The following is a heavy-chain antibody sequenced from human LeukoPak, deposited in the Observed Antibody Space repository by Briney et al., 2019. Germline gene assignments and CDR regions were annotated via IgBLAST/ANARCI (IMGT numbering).Heavy chain of an antibody. D-gene: IGHD2-2*01. Sequence: SETLSLTCAVPGGSISSSNWWSWVRQPPGKGLEWIGEIYHSGSTNYNPSLKSRVTISVDKSKNQFSLKLSSVTAADTAVYYCASDPTYCSSTSCYYVWGQGTLVTVSS. CDR3: ASDPTYCSSTSCYYV. J-gene: IGHJ4*02. CDR1: GGSISSSNW. CDR2: IYHSGST. V-gene: IGHV4-4*02.